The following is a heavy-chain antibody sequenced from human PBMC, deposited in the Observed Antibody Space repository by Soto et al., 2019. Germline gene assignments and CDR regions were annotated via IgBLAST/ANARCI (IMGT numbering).Heavy chain of an antibody. CDR1: GFPFSTYD. J-gene: IGHJ4*02. CDR3: VRRVSGNYDY. CDR2: ISSNGGTT. V-gene: IGHV3-64*01. Sequence: EVQLAESGEAMVQPGGPLRLSCVASGFPFSTYDMHWFRQAPGKGLEYVSSISSNGGTTYYGNSVKGRFTISRDNSKNTLYLQMGSLRAEDMAVYYCVRRVSGNYDYWGQGTLVTVSS. D-gene: IGHD1-7*01.